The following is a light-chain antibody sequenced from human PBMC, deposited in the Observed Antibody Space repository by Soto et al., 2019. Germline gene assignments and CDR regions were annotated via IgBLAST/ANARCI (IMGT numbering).Light chain of an antibody. Sequence: QSALTQPPSASGSPGQSVTISCTGASTDANDYNYVSWYQQYPGKAPKLIIYEVIRRPSGVPDRFSGSKTGNTASLTVSGLQAEDEANYYWSSYVGDNNVVFGGGTKLTVL. CDR2: EVI. CDR1: STDANDYNY. V-gene: IGLV2-8*01. J-gene: IGLJ2*01. CDR3: SSYVGDNNVV.